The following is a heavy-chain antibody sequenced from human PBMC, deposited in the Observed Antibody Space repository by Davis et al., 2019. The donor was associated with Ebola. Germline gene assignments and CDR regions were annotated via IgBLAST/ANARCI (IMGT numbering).Heavy chain of an antibody. CDR3: AAADIVVVVDGTSYPHAFDT. Sequence: GESLKISCAASGFTFSTYSMSWVRQAPGKGLEWVSYINTGGGSFFYGDSVKGRFTISRDNAKNSLFLQMNSLRAEDTAVYYCAAADIVVVVDGTSYPHAFDTWGQGTVVTVSS. V-gene: IGHV3-48*04. D-gene: IGHD2-15*01. J-gene: IGHJ3*02. CDR1: GFTFSTYS. CDR2: INTGGGSF.